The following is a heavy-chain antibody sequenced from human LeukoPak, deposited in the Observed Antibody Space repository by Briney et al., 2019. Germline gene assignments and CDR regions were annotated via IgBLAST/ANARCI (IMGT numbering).Heavy chain of an antibody. Sequence: ASVKVSCKASGYTFTNYGISWVRQAPGQGLEWMGWISSYTGNTNYADKLQGRVTMTTDTSTSTAYMELRSLRSEDTAVYYCATASEMATNHDAFDIWAKGQWSPSLQ. CDR2: ISSYTGNT. V-gene: IGHV1-18*01. J-gene: IGHJ3*02. CDR3: ATASEMATNHDAFDI. CDR1: GYTFTNYG. D-gene: IGHD5-24*01.